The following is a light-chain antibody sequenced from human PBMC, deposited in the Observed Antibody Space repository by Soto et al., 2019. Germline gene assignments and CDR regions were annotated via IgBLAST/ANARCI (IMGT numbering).Light chain of an antibody. Sequence: EIGLTQCPGTLSLSPGERATLSCRASQSISSSYLAWYQQRPGQAPRLLIFGASYRATGIPDRFSGSGSGTDFTLTISRLEPEDFAVYYCQQYSSSPPEFTFGPGTKVDIK. CDR1: QSISSSY. J-gene: IGKJ3*01. CDR3: QQYSSSPPEFT. V-gene: IGKV3-20*01. CDR2: GAS.